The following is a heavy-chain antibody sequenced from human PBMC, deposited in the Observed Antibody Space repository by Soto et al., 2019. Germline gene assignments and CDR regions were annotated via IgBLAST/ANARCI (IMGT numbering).Heavy chain of an antibody. J-gene: IGHJ4*02. Sequence: PGGSLRLSCAASGFPFSTYAMSWVRQAPGTGLEWVSAISGSGTSTFYADSVKGRFIISRDNPKSTLYLQMNTLRAEDTAVYYCARDSKGAAAGNYFDSWGQGTLVTVSS. D-gene: IGHD6-13*01. V-gene: IGHV3-23*01. CDR1: GFPFSTYA. CDR2: ISGSGTST. CDR3: ARDSKGAAAGNYFDS.